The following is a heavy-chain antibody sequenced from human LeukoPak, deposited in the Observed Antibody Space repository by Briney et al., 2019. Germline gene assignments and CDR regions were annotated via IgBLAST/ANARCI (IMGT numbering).Heavy chain of an antibody. J-gene: IGHJ2*01. CDR2: IYHSGST. CDR1: GYSISSGYY. CDR3: ARVPDSYGYYWYFDL. V-gene: IGHV4-38-2*01. Sequence: SETLSLTCAVSGYSISSGYYWGWIRQPPGKGLEWIGSIYHSGSTYYNPSLKSRVTISVDTSKTQFSLKLSSVTAADTAVYDCARVPDSYGYYWYFDLWGRGTLVTVSS. D-gene: IGHD5-18*01.